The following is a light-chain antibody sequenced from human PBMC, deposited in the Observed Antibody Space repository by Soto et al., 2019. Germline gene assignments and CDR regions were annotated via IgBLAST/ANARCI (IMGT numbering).Light chain of an antibody. CDR2: LEGSGSY. Sequence: QSVLTQSSSASASLGSSVKLTCTLSSGQSSYIIAWHQQQPGKAPRYLMKLEGSGSYNKGSGVPDRFSGSSSGADRYLTISNLQFEDEADYYCETWDSNPRVFGGGTQLTVL. CDR1: SGQSSYI. CDR3: ETWDSNPRV. J-gene: IGLJ3*02. V-gene: IGLV4-60*02.